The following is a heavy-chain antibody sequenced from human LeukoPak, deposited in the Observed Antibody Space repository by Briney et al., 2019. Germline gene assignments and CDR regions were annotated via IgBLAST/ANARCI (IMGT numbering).Heavy chain of an antibody. V-gene: IGHV1-18*01. Sequence: ASVKVSCKASGYTFTSYGISWVRQAPGQGLEWMGWISAYNGNTNYAQKLQGRVTMTTDTSTSTAYRELRSLRSDDTAVYYSARETYDSSGYYSAPFDSWGQGTLVTVSS. CDR2: ISAYNGNT. CDR1: GYTFTSYG. J-gene: IGHJ4*02. CDR3: ARETYDSSGYYSAPFDS. D-gene: IGHD3-22*01.